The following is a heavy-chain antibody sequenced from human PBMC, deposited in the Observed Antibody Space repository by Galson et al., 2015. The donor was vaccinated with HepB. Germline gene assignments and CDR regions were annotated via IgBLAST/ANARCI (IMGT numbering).Heavy chain of an antibody. D-gene: IGHD5-12*01. CDR1: GGTFSSYA. CDR3: ARGTSRGWLRLTDGDY. J-gene: IGHJ4*02. V-gene: IGHV1-69*04. CDR2: IIPILGIA. Sequence: SVKVSCKASGGTFSSYAISWVRQAPGQGLEWMGRIIPILGIANYAQKFQGRVTITADKSTSTAYMELSSLRSEDTAVYYCARGTSRGWLRLTDGDYWGQGTLVTVSS.